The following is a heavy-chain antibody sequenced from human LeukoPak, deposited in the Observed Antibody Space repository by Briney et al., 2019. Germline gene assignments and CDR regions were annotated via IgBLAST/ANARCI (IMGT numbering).Heavy chain of an antibody. D-gene: IGHD3-3*01. CDR2: IYYSGST. V-gene: IGHV4-30-4*02. J-gene: IGHJ3*02. Sequence: PSETLSLTCTVSGGSISSGDYYWSWIRQPPGKGLEWIGYIYYSGSTYYNPSLKSRVTISVDTSKNQFSLKLSSVTAADTAVYYCARRDFGVGYAFDIWGQGTMVTVSS. CDR1: GGSISSGDYY. CDR3: ARRDFGVGYAFDI.